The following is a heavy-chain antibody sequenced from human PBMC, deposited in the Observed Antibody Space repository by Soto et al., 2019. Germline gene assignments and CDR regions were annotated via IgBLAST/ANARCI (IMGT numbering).Heavy chain of an antibody. J-gene: IGHJ4*02. CDR1: GVNFSSYG. V-gene: IGHV3-30-3*01. D-gene: IGHD2-2*01. CDR3: ARAFSSTSLAFDY. Sequence: GGSLRLSSTASGVNFSSYGMHWVRQAPGKGLEWVAVISYDGSNKYYADSVKGRFTISRDNSKNTLYLQMNSLRAEGTAVYYCARAFSSTSLAFDYWGQGTLVTVSS. CDR2: ISYDGSNK.